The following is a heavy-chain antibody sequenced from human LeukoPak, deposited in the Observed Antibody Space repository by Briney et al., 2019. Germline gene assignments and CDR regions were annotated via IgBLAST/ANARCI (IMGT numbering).Heavy chain of an antibody. CDR3: ANDPVMATIQAPFVY. Sequence: GGSLRLSCAASGFTFSSYAMSWVRQAPGKGLEWVSAISGRGGSTYYADSVKGRFTISRDNSKNTLYLQMSSLRAEDTAVYYCANDPVMATIQAPFVYWCQGTLVTVSS. J-gene: IGHJ4*02. D-gene: IGHD5-24*01. V-gene: IGHV3-23*01. CDR2: ISGRGGST. CDR1: GFTFSSYA.